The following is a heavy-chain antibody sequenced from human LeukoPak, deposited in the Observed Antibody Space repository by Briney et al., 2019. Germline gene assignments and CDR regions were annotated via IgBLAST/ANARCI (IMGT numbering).Heavy chain of an antibody. V-gene: IGHV3-48*03. CDR1: GFAFSAYE. Sequence: GSLRLSCAASGFAFSAYEMNWVRQAPGKGLEWVSYIAGSDTTTHYADSVKGRFTISRDNAKNSLYLQMNSLRAEDTAVYYCARDVKYCSGGSCYDYYYYYMDVWGKGTTVTVSS. CDR3: ARDVKYCSGGSCYDYYYYYMDV. D-gene: IGHD2-15*01. J-gene: IGHJ6*03. CDR2: IAGSDTTT.